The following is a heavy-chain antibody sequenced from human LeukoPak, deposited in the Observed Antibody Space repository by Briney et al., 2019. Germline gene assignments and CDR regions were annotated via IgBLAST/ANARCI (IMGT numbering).Heavy chain of an antibody. V-gene: IGHV3-23*01. CDR1: GLTFSNYA. CDR2: ITGSGGTI. J-gene: IGHJ5*01. CDR3: SKDPNGDHVGAFDS. D-gene: IGHD4-17*01. Sequence: GGSLRLSCAASGLTFSNYAMTWVRQAPGKGLEWVSSITGSGGTIYYADSVKGRLTISRDNSKNTLYLHMYSLRAEDTAVYYCSKDPNGDHVGAFDSWGRGTLVTVSS.